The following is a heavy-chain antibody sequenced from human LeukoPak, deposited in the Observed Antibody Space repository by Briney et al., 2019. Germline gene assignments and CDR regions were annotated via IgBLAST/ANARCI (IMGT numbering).Heavy chain of an antibody. J-gene: IGHJ3*01. V-gene: IGHV4-59*01. Sequence: SETLSLTCTVSGGSISTYYWSCIRQPPGKGLEWISYIHYSGTTNYNPSLRSRVTISVDTSKNQFSLRLSSVTAADTAVYHCARSKVGATIYAFDVWGQGTMVTVSS. CDR1: GGSISTYY. CDR3: ARSKVGATIYAFDV. CDR2: IHYSGTT. D-gene: IGHD1-26*01.